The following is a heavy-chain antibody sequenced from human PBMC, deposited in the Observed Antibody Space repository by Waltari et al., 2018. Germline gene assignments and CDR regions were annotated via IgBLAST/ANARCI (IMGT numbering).Heavy chain of an antibody. CDR3: TGWGTYNY. Sequence: EVRLVESGGGLVQPGWSLRLSCAASGFTFSTYWMNWVRQAPGGGLEGVANMKPDGSGERWVDSVKGRFTISRENAKNSLYLQMNSLRVDDTAVYYCTGWGTYNYWGQGTLVTVSS. D-gene: IGHD1-26*01. V-gene: IGHV3-7*01. CDR1: GFTFSTYW. J-gene: IGHJ4*02. CDR2: MKPDGSGE.